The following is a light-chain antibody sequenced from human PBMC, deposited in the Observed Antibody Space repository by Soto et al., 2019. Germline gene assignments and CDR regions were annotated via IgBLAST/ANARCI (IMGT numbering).Light chain of an antibody. CDR1: SSDIGHYDY. V-gene: IGLV2-23*02. J-gene: IGLJ3*02. Sequence: QSALTQPASVSGSPGQSITISCTGTSSDIGHYDYVSWYQQHPGKAPKLMIYEVNKRPSGVSNRFSGSTSGNTASLTISGLQTEDEADYYCCSYAGSTTWVFGGGTKLTVL. CDR3: CSYAGSTTWV. CDR2: EVN.